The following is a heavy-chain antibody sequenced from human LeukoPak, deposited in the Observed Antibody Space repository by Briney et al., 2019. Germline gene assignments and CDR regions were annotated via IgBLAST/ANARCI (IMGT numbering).Heavy chain of an antibody. Sequence: SETLSLTCTVSGGSISSYYWSWIRRPPGKGLEWIGYIYYSGSTNYNPSLKSRVTISVDTSKNQFSLKLSSVTAADTAVYYCARQGWGAVAGNDYWGQGTLVTVSS. V-gene: IGHV4-59*08. CDR1: GGSISSYY. J-gene: IGHJ4*02. CDR2: IYYSGST. CDR3: ARQGWGAVAGNDY. D-gene: IGHD6-19*01.